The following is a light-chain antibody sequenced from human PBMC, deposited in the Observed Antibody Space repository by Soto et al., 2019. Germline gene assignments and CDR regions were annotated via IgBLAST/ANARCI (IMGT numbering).Light chain of an antibody. CDR2: GAS. J-gene: IGKJ1*01. CDR1: QSVSSN. CDR3: QQYNNWPPWT. Sequence: IRMTQSPATLSVSPGERATLSCRASQSVSSNLAWYQQKPGQAPRLLMYGASTRATGIPARSSGSGSGTEFTLTISSLQSEDFAVYYCQQYNNWPPWTFGQGTKV. V-gene: IGKV3-15*01.